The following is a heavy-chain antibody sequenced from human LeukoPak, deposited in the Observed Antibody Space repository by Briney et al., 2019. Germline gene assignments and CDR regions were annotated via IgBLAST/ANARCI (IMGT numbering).Heavy chain of an antibody. CDR1: GGSISSYY. CDR2: IYYSGST. V-gene: IGHV4-59*01. J-gene: IGHJ4*02. CDR3: ARYRSIGYYRVFDY. D-gene: IGHD3-22*01. Sequence: KPSETLSLTCTVSGGSISSYYWSWIRQPPGKGLGWIGYIYYSGSTNYNPSLKSRVTISVDTSKNQFSLKLSSVTAADTAVYYCARYRSIGYYRVFDYWGQGTLVTVSS.